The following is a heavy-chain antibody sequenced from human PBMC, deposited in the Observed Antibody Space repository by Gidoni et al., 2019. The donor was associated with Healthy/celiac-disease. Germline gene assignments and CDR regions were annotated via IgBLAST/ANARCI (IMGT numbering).Heavy chain of an antibody. CDR1: GGSISSYY. J-gene: IGHJ5*02. D-gene: IGHD3-10*01. CDR2: IYYSGST. V-gene: IGHV4-59*01. CDR3: ARDMVRGDTNWFDP. Sequence: QVQLQESGPGLVKPSDPLSLTCTVSGGSISSYYWSWIRQPPGKGLEWIGYIYYSGSTNYNPSLKSRVTISVDTSKNQFSLKLSSVTAADTAVYYCARDMVRGDTNWFDPWGQGTLVTVSS.